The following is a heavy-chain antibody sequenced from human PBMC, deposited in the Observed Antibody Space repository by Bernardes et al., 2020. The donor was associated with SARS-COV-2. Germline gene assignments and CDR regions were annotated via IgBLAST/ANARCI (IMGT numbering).Heavy chain of an antibody. V-gene: IGHV3-33*01. Sequence: AESLSLTCPASESSFRNNGLHCFSHAPGTRLACVAVIRNDGSNKYYADSVKGRFTISRDNSKNTLYLQMNSLRAEDTAVYYCARDRDYYDSSGYLVYYGIDVWGQGTTVTVSS. CDR1: ESSFRNNG. CDR3: ARDRDYYDSSGYLVYYGIDV. J-gene: IGHJ6*02. CDR2: IRNDGSNK. D-gene: IGHD3-22*01.